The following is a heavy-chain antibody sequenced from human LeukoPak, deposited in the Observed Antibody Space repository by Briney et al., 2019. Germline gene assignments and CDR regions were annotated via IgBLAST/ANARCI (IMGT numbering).Heavy chain of an antibody. D-gene: IGHD3/OR15-3a*01. CDR2: INHSGST. J-gene: IGHJ4*02. CDR3: ARARLSDWGSLTD. Sequence: PSETLSLTCAVYGGSFSGYYWSGIRQPPGKGLEGIGEINHSGSTNYNPSLKSRVTISVDTSKNQFSLKLSSVTAADTAVYYCARARLSDWGSLTDWGQGTLVTVSS. CDR1: GGSFSGYY. V-gene: IGHV4-34*01.